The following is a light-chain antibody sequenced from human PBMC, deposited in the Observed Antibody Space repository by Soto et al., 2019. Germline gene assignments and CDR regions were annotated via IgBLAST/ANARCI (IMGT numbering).Light chain of an antibody. Sequence: EIVMTQSPATLSVSPGGRATLSCRASQSVSSYLAWYQQKPGQAPRLLIYDASNRATGSPARFSGSGSGTDFTLTISSLEPEDFAVYYCQQRSNWITFGQGTRLEIK. CDR1: QSVSSY. CDR3: QQRSNWIT. CDR2: DAS. J-gene: IGKJ5*01. V-gene: IGKV3-11*01.